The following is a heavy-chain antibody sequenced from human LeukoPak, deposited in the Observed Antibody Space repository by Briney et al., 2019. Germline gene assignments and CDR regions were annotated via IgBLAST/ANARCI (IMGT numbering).Heavy chain of an antibody. CDR2: IYYSGST. V-gene: IGHV4-31*11. CDR1: GGSFSGYY. CDR3: ARDGIHYDFWSGYYSSGYYYMDV. J-gene: IGHJ6*03. D-gene: IGHD3-3*01. Sequence: SETLSLTCAVYGGSFSGYYWSWIRQHPGKGLEWVGYIYYSGSTYYNPSLKSRVTISVDTSKNQFSLKLSSVTAADTAVYYCARDGIHYDFWSGYYSSGYYYMDVWGKGTTVTVSS.